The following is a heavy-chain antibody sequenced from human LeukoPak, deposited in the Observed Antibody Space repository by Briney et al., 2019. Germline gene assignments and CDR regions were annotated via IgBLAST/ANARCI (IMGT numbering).Heavy chain of an antibody. V-gene: IGHV3-21*01. Sequence: GGSLRLSCAASGFTFSSYEMNWVRQAPGKGLEWVSSISTSSIYIYYADSLKGRFTISRDNAKNSLYLQMNSLRAEDTAVYYCARGAINSGSYDAYFDYWGQGTLVTVSS. D-gene: IGHD1-26*01. J-gene: IGHJ4*02. CDR3: ARGAINSGSYDAYFDY. CDR2: ISTSSIYI. CDR1: GFTFSSYE.